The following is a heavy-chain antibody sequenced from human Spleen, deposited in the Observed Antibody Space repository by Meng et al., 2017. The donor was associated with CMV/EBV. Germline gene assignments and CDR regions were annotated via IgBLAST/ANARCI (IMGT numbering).Heavy chain of an antibody. CDR2: IYSGGST. CDR3: ARALELRTYYYGLDV. D-gene: IGHD1-26*01. V-gene: IGHV3-53*01. CDR1: GFTVSSKF. J-gene: IGHJ6*02. Sequence: LSLTCAASGFTVSSKFMTWVRQAPGKGLEWVSVIYSGGSTYYADSVKGRFTISRDNSKNMLFLQMNSLRADDTAVYYCARALELRTYYYGLDVWGQGATVTVSS.